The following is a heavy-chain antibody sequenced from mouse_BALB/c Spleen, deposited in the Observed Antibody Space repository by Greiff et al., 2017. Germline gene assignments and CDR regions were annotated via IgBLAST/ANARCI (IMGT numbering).Heavy chain of an antibody. V-gene: IGHV14-3*02. CDR2: IDPANGNT. CDR3: ASSPSYYGNRFAY. J-gene: IGHJ3*01. Sequence: VQLKQSGAELVKPGASVKLSCTASGFNIKDTYMHWVKQRPEQGLEWIGRIDPANGNTKYDPKFQGKATITADTSSNTAYLQLSSLTSEDTAVYYCASSPSYYGNRFAYWGQGTLVTVSA. CDR1: GFNIKDTY. D-gene: IGHD2-10*01.